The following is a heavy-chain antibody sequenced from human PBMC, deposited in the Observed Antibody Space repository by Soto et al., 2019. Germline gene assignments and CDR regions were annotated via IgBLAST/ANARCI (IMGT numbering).Heavy chain of an antibody. D-gene: IGHD6-13*01. J-gene: IGHJ4*02. CDR3: AKDIFESIAAAAPLDY. Sequence: RPPTGKGLEWVSGISWNSGSIGYADSVKGRFTISRDNAKNSLYLQMNSLRAEDTALYYCAKDIFESIAAAAPLDYWGQGTLVTVS. CDR2: ISWNSGSI. V-gene: IGHV3-9*01.